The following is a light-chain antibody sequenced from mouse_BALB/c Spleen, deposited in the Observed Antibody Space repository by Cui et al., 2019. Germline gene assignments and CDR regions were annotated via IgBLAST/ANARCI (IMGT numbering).Light chain of an antibody. CDR3: QQWSSNPYMYT. CDR1: SSVSY. Sequence: QIVLSQSPAILSASPGENVTLTCRASSSVSYMQWYQQKPGSSPNPWIYATSNLASGVPARFSGSGSGTSYSLTLSRVEAEDAATDYCQQWSSNPYMYTFGGGTKLEIK. J-gene: IGKJ2*01. V-gene: IGKV4-72*01. CDR2: ATS.